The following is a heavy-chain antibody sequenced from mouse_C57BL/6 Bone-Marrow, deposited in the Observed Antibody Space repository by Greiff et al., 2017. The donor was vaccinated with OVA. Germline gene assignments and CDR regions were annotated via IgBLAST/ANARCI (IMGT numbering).Heavy chain of an antibody. CDR2: INPNYGTT. CDR3: ARRGYYYGSSYRFAY. CDR1: GYSFPDYN. J-gene: IGHJ3*01. D-gene: IGHD1-1*01. Sequence: EVQLQQSGPELVKPGASVKISCKASGYSFPDYNMNWVKQSNGKSLEWIGVINPNYGTTSYNQKFKGKATLTVDQSSSTAYMPLNSLTSEDSAVYYCARRGYYYGSSYRFAYWGQGTLVTVSA. V-gene: IGHV1-39*01.